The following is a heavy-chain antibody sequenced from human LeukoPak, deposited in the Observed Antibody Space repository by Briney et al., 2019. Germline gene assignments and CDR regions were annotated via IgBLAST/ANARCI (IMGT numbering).Heavy chain of an antibody. V-gene: IGHV3-21*06. CDR1: GFAFNTYS. D-gene: IGHD3-16*02. CDR3: ARVMGVPMITFGGVIVMSYYYYYMDV. J-gene: IGHJ6*03. Sequence: PGGSLRLSCEASGFAFNTYSMNWARQAPGKGLEWVSSIDSSGGYMFYADSVKGRFIISRDNAKDSLYLQMNSLRAEDTAVYYCARVMGVPMITFGGVIVMSYYYYYMDVWGKGTTVTVSS. CDR2: IDSSGGYM.